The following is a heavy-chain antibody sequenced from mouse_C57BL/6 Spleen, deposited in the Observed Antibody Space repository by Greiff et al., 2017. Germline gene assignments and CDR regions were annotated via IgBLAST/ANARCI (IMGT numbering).Heavy chain of an antibody. Sequence: EVHLVESGAELVRPGASVKLSCTASGFNIKDDYMHWVKQRPEQGLEWIGWIDPENGDTEYASKFQGKATITSDTSSNTAYLQLSSLTSEDTAVYYCTTKGFDYWGQGTTLTVSS. J-gene: IGHJ2*01. CDR2: IDPENGDT. V-gene: IGHV14-4*01. CDR1: GFNIKDDY. CDR3: TTKGFDY.